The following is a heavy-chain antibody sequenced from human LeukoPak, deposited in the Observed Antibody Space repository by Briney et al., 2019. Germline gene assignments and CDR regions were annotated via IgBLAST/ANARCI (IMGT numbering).Heavy chain of an antibody. J-gene: IGHJ4*02. Sequence: SVKVSCKASGGTFSSYAISWVRQAPGQGLEWMGRIIPILGIANYAQKFQGRVTMTRDTSISTAYMELSRLRSDDTAVYYCARAAFGGATAYWGQGTLVTVSS. CDR3: ARAAFGGATAY. CDR2: IIPILGIA. CDR1: GGTFSSYA. D-gene: IGHD1-26*01. V-gene: IGHV1-69*04.